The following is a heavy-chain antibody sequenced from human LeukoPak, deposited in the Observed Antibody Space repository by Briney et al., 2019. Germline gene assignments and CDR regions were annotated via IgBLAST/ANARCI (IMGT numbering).Heavy chain of an antibody. CDR3: ARESPPDY. Sequence: GGSLRLSCAASGFTFRNYVMHWVRQAPGKGLEWVSGISGSGGSAYYADSVKGRFTISRHNSKNTLYLQMNSLRAEDTAVYYCARESPPDYWGQGTLVTVSS. J-gene: IGHJ4*02. CDR2: ISGSGGSA. V-gene: IGHV3-23*01. CDR1: GFTFRNYV.